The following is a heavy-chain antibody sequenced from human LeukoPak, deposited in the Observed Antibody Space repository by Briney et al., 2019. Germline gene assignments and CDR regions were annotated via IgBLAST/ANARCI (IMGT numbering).Heavy chain of an antibody. CDR1: GYTFTSYG. V-gene: IGHV1-18*01. Sequence: ASVKVSCKASGYTFTSYGISWVRQAPGQGLEWMGWISAYNGNTNYAQKPQGRVTMTTDTSTSTAYMELRSLRSDDTAVYYCARDHIAVAGNAAFDIWGQGTMVTVSS. D-gene: IGHD6-19*01. CDR3: ARDHIAVAGNAAFDI. CDR2: ISAYNGNT. J-gene: IGHJ3*02.